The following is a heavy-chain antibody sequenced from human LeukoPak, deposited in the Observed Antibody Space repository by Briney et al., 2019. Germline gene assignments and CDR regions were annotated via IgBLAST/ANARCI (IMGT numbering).Heavy chain of an antibody. D-gene: IGHD6-19*01. V-gene: IGHV4-59*01. Sequence: SETLSLTCAVYGGSFSGYYWSWIRQPPGKGLEWIGYIYYSGSTNYNPSLKSRVTISVDTSKNQFSLKLSSVTAADTAVYYCARRGSSGWYGGMIDYWGQGTLVTVSS. CDR1: GGSFSGYY. CDR2: IYYSGST. CDR3: ARRGSSGWYGGMIDY. J-gene: IGHJ4*02.